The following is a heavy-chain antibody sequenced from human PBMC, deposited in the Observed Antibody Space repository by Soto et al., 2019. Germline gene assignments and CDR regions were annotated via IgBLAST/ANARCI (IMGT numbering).Heavy chain of an antibody. Sequence: GGSLRLSCAASGFTFSSYAMSWVRQAPGKGLEWVSAISGSGGSTYYADSVKGRFTISRDNSKNTLYLQMNSLRAEDTAVYYCTKVMGDILTGYYYLYYYYGMDVWGQGTTVTAP. CDR1: GFTFSSYA. J-gene: IGHJ6*02. D-gene: IGHD3-9*01. CDR2: ISGSGGST. V-gene: IGHV3-23*01. CDR3: TKVMGDILTGYYYLYYYYGMDV.